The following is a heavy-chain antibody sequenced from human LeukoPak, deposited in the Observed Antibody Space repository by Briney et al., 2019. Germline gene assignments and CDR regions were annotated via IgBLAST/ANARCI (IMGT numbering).Heavy chain of an antibody. Sequence: GGSLRLSCAASGFTFSSYAMSWVRQAPGKGLEWVSAISDSGGKTSYGDSVKGRFTISRDNSKNTLYLQMNSLRAEDTAVYSCARDWKCDCWGQGTLVTVSS. CDR1: GFTFSSYA. CDR2: ISDSGGKT. D-gene: IGHD1-1*01. CDR3: ARDWKCDC. V-gene: IGHV3-23*01. J-gene: IGHJ4*02.